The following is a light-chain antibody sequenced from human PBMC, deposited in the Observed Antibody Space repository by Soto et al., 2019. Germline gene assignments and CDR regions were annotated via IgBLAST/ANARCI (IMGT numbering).Light chain of an antibody. J-gene: IGKJ4*01. CDR1: QSVSSRY. CDR2: GAS. CDR3: QQDGSSPPIT. V-gene: IGKV3-20*01. Sequence: EIGLPQSPGPLSLSPGARATLSCRASQSVSSRYLAWYQQKPGQAPRLLIYGASSRATGIPDRFSGGGSGTDFNLTISRLEPEDFAVYYCQQDGSSPPITFGGGTKVEIK.